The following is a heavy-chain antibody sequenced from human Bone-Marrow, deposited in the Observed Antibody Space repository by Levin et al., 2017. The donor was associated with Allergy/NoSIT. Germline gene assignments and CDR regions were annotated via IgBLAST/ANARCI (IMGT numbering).Heavy chain of an antibody. V-gene: IGHV5-51*01. Sequence: ASVKVSCKGSGYSFSTYWIAWVRQKPGKGLEWMGIINPGDSETSYSPSFQGQVTMSVDKSSTTAYLHWTSVKASDTAIYYCARVDTTDFDYWGQGTLITVSS. J-gene: IGHJ4*02. D-gene: IGHD1-14*01. CDR1: GYSFSTYW. CDR3: ARVDTTDFDY. CDR2: INPGDSET.